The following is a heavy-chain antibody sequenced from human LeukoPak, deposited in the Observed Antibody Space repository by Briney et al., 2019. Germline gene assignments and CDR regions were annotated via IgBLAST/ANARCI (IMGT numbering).Heavy chain of an antibody. CDR2: IYFIGST. CDR3: AGDSLGGSDAFDI. CDR1: DAPISSYY. Sequence: PSETLSLTCTVSDAPISSYYWCWIRRPLGKGRDWIGYIYFIGSTTYNPSLMSRVTISVDTPKNHFSLKLSSVTAADTAVYYCAGDSLGGSDAFDIWGQGTMVTVSS. J-gene: IGHJ3*02. V-gene: IGHV4-59*13. D-gene: IGHD1-14*01.